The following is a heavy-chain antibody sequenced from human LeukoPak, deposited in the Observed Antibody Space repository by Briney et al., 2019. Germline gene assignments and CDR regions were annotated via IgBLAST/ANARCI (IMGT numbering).Heavy chain of an antibody. D-gene: IGHD1-14*01. CDR3: ARQEPGFDI. CDR2: ISSSSGPI. V-gene: IGHV3-48*01. Sequence: PGGSLRLSCAASGFTFSTYIMNWDRQAPGKGLEWVSYISSSSGPIYYAASVKGRFTISRDNAKNSLYLQMNSLRAEDTGVYYCARQEPGFDIWGQGTMVNVSS. CDR1: GFTFSTYI. J-gene: IGHJ3*02.